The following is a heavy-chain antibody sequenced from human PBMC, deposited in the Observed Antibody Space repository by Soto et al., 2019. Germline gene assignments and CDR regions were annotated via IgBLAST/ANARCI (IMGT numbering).Heavy chain of an antibody. CDR3: ARGSGDSYPWSRIFDL. Sequence: PSETLSLTCTVSGGSISSGSYYWGWIRQPPGEGLEYIGYIYYTGSAYYNPSLKSRVSMSVDTSKNQFSLKLTSVTAADTAVYYCARGSGDSYPWSRIFDLWGRGSLVTVSS. D-gene: IGHD3-10*01. CDR1: GGSISSGSYY. J-gene: IGHJ4*02. CDR2: IYYTGSA. V-gene: IGHV4-30-4*08.